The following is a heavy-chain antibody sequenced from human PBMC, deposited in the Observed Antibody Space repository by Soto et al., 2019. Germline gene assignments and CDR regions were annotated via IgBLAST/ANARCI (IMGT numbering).Heavy chain of an antibody. J-gene: IGHJ3*02. CDR3: ARDHQRYSYGRAPFDTFDI. CDR1: GFTFSSYA. CDR2: ISYDGSNK. Sequence: QVQLVESGGDVVQPGRSLRLSCAASGFTFSSYAMHWVRQAPGKGLEWVAVISYDGSNKYDEDSVNGRFTISRDNSKNTLYLKKNSLKAEDTAVYYCARDHQRYSYGRAPFDTFDIWGQGTMVTVSS. D-gene: IGHD5-18*01. V-gene: IGHV3-30-3*01.